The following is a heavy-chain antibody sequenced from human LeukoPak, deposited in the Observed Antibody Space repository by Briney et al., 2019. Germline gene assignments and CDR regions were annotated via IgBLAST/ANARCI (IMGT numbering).Heavy chain of an antibody. CDR2: INSDGSST. Sequence: GGSLRFSCAASGFTFSSYWMHWVRQAPGKGLVWVSRINSDGSSTSYADSVKGRLTISRDNAKNTLYLQMNSLRVEDTAVYYCARGDGYAQRDWGQGTLVTVPS. CDR1: GFTFSSYW. V-gene: IGHV3-74*01. D-gene: IGHD5-12*01. J-gene: IGHJ4*02. CDR3: ARGDGYAQRD.